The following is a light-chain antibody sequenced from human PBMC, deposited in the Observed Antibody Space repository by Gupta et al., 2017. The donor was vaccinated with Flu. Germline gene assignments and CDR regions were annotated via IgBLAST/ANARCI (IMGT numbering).Light chain of an antibody. J-gene: IGLJ3*02. CDR3: QTWGTGIRV. V-gene: IGLV4-69*01. CDR2: LNTDGSH. CDR1: SGHSNYA. Sequence: QVVLTQSPSASASLGASVKLTCTLSSGHSNYAIAWHQQQPEKGPRYLMKLNTDGSHNKGDGIPDRFSGSSSGAERYLSISSLQSEDEADYYCQTWGTGIRVFGGGTKLTVL.